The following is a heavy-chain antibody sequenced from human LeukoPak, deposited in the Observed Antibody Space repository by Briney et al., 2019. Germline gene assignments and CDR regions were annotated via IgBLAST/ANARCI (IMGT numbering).Heavy chain of an antibody. CDR1: GYSFTSYW. V-gene: IGHV5-51*01. CDR3: ARASGGSSHYYYYYMDV. Sequence: GESLKISCKGSGYSFTSYWIGWVRQMPGKGLEWMGIIYPGDSDTRYSPSFQGQVTISADKSISTAYLQWSSLKASDTAMYYCARASGGSSHYYYYYMDVWGKGTTVTVSS. CDR2: IYPGDSDT. D-gene: IGHD2-15*01. J-gene: IGHJ6*03.